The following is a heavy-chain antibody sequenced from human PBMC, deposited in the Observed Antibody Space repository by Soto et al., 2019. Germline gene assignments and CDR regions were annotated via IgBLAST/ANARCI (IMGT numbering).Heavy chain of an antibody. D-gene: IGHD2-2*01. Sequence: ASVKVSCKTSGYSFTKYGLHWVRQAPGQRLEWMGWINPGNGDTKYSQKFQGRVTITRDTSATTAYMELSSLRSEDSAVFYCARTDCSSTSCYNYYCYGMDVWGQGTTVTVSS. CDR3: ARTDCSSTSCYNYYCYGMDV. CDR1: GYSFTKYG. CDR2: INPGNGDT. J-gene: IGHJ6*02. V-gene: IGHV1-3*01.